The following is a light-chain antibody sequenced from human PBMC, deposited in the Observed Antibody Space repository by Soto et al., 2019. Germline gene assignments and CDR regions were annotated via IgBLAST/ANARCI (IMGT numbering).Light chain of an antibody. CDR1: SSDIGSYNL. V-gene: IGLV2-23*01. Sequence: QSALTQPASVSGSPGQSITISCTGTSSDIGSYNLVSWYQHHPGKAPKLMTYEGSKRPSGVSNRFSGSKSGNTASLTISGLQAEDEADYYCCSYSTSGTFVFGSGTKVTVL. CDR3: CSYSTSGTFV. J-gene: IGLJ1*01. CDR2: EGS.